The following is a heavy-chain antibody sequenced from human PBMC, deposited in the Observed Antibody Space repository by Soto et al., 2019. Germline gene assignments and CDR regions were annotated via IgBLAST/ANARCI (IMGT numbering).Heavy chain of an antibody. J-gene: IGHJ3*02. CDR1: GFTFSNYA. V-gene: IGHV3-23*01. CDR2: ISHSGSST. CDR3: AKVPTGEIVTFFQAFDI. D-gene: IGHD1-26*01. Sequence: ELQVLESGGGLVQPGGSLRLSCAASGFTFSNYAMSWVRQAPGQGLEWVSSISHSGSSTYYADSVKGRFTISRDNSKNTLDLQMSTLRGEDTAVYYCAKVPTGEIVTFFQAFDIWGQGKMVTVSS.